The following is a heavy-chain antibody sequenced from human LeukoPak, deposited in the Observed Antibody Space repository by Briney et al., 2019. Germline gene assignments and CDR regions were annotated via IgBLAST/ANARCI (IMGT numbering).Heavy chain of an antibody. D-gene: IGHD5-12*01. CDR2: IHYSGST. CDR1: GGSISSYY. Sequence: SETLSLTCTVSGGSISSYYWSWIRQPPGKGLEWIGYIHYSGSTNYNPSLKSRVTISIDTSKNQFSLKLSSVTAADTAVYYCARRSGNSGYGGYFDYWGQGTLVTVSS. J-gene: IGHJ4*02. V-gene: IGHV4-59*08. CDR3: ARRSGNSGYGGYFDY.